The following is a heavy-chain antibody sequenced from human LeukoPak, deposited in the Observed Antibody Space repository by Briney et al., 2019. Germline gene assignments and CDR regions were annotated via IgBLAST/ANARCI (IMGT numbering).Heavy chain of an antibody. CDR3: MAGTEYGEYYLDY. J-gene: IGHJ4*02. V-gene: IGHV3-23*01. Sequence: PRGSLRLSCAASGFTFRNFAMSWVRQAPGKGLEWVSAIGGPGGREVFYADSVKGRFIISRDNSKNTLFLRMDSLRVEDTAIYAKMAGTEYGEYYLDYWGQGTLVSVSS. D-gene: IGHD6-19*01. CDR2: IGGPGGRE. CDR1: GFTFRNFA.